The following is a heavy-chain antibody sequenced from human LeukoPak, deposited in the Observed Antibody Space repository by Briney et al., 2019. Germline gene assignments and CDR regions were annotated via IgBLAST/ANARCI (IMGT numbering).Heavy chain of an antibody. Sequence: XWXXXAXXXGLVGVXRIKSDRRTTIYAHSVEGRFTISRDNARNTVFLQISSLSAEDTAVYYCARGFYGDPVAFHSWGQGALVTVSS. J-gene: IGHJ4*02. D-gene: IGHD4-17*01. V-gene: IGHV3-74*01. CDR2: IKSDRRTT. CDR3: ARGFYGDPVAFHS.